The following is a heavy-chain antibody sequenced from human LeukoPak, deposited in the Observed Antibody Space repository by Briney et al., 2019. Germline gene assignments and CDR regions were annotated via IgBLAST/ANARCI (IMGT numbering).Heavy chain of an antibody. J-gene: IGHJ6*02. V-gene: IGHV1-18*01. Sequence: ASVKVSCKASDDTFFSYGMSWVRQAPGQGLEWMGWISAYNDNTNYAQKFQGGVIMTTDTSTNTAYMELRSLTSDDTAVYYCASGSYLWGGMDVWGQGTTVTVS. CDR1: DDTFFSYG. CDR2: ISAYNDNT. D-gene: IGHD1-26*01. CDR3: ASGSYLWGGMDV.